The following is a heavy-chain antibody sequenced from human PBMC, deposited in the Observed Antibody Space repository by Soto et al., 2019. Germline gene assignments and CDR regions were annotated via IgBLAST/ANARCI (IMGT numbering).Heavy chain of an antibody. CDR3: TSDGRSGSSWYYCGMDV. D-gene: IGHD3-3*01. V-gene: IGHV3-15*07. CDR2: VKSEANGGAA. J-gene: IGHJ6*02. Sequence: EVQLVESGGGLVKPGGSLRLSCAVSDFAFTSAWMHWVRQAPGRGLEWVGRVKSEANGGAADYAAPVEGRFTISKDDSRNTLYLQMNSLKSEDTAVYYCTSDGRSGSSWYYCGMDVWGQGTTVTVS. CDR1: DFAFTSAW.